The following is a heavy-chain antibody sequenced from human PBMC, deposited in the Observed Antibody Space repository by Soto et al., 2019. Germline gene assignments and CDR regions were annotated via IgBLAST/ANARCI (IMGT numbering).Heavy chain of an antibody. CDR1: GGSISSYY. CDR3: TVLQSGYFDY. V-gene: IGHV4-59*01. J-gene: IGHJ4*02. CDR2: IYYSGST. D-gene: IGHD4-4*01. Sequence: QVLLQESGPGLVKPSETLSLTCTVSGGSISSYYWSWIRQPPGKGLEWIGYIYYSGSTNYNPSLKSRVTISVDTSKNQFSLKLTSVTAADTAVYYCTVLQSGYFDYWGQGTLVTVSS.